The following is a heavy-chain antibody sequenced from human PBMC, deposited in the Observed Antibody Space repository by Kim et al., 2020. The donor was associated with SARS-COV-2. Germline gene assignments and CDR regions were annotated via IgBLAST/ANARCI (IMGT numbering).Heavy chain of an antibody. J-gene: IGHJ6*02. CDR1: GFTVSSNY. CDR3: ARMGGANWDWRHTGPVFYAMDV. D-gene: IGHD3-16*01. Sequence: GGSLRLSCAASGFTVSSNYMSWVRQAPGKGLEWVSVIYTVGSTYYADSVKGRFTISRDNSKNTLYLQMNSLRAEDTAVYYCARMGGANWDWRHTGPVFYAMDVWGQGTTVTVSS. CDR2: IYTVGST. V-gene: IGHV3-53*01.